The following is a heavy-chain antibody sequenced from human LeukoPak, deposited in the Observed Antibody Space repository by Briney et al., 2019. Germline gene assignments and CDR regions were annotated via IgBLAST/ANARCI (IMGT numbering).Heavy chain of an antibody. V-gene: IGHV3-74*01. CDR3: ARSDWFDP. J-gene: IGHJ5*02. CDR2: INGGGTTT. CDR1: GFTFSTSW. Sequence: GGSLRLSCAASGFTFSTSWMNWVRQPPGKGLVWVSCINGGGTTTTYADSVKGRFTISRDNAKNTLYLQMNSLRAEDTAVYYCARSDWFDPWGQGTLVTVSS.